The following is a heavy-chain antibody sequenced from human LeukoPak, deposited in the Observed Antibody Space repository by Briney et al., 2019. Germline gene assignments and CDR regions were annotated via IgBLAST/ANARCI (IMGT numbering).Heavy chain of an antibody. CDR1: GGSFSGYY. CDR2: INHSGST. J-gene: IGHJ4*02. D-gene: IGHD4-17*01. V-gene: IGHV4-34*01. CDR3: ARVTVTTGAY. Sequence: SETLSLTCAVYGGSFSGYYWSWIRQPPGKGLEWIGEINHSGSTNYNPSLKSRVTISVDASKNQFSLKPSSVTAADTAVYYCARVTVTTGAYWGQGTLVTVSS.